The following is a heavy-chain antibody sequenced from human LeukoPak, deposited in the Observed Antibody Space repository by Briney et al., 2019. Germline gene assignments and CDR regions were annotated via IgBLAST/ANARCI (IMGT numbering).Heavy chain of an antibody. V-gene: IGHV3-23*01. J-gene: IGHJ4*02. CDR2: VTSTGSNT. D-gene: IGHD1-26*01. CDR1: GFTFSDYN. Sequence: GGSLRLSCAASGFTFSDYNMNWVRQSPEKGLEWVSTVTSTGSNTYYADSVKGRFTSSRDNSKNTLYLQMSSLRADDTAVYYCAKTMGAIDHDYWGQGTLVTVPS. CDR3: AKTMGAIDHDY.